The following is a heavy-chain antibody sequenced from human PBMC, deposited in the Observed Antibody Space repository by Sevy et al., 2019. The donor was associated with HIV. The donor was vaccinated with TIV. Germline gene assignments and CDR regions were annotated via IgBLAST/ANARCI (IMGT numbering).Heavy chain of an antibody. V-gene: IGHV1-46*01. CDR3: ARGIGVVSYYYYYYGMDV. D-gene: IGHD3-3*01. CDR2: INPSGGST. CDR1: GYNFTSYY. Sequence: ASVKVSCKASGYNFTSYYMHWVRQAPGQGLEWMGIINPSGGSTSYAQKFQGRVTMTRDTSTSTVYMELSSLRSEDTAVYYCARGIGVVSYYYYYYGMDVWGQGTTVTVSS. J-gene: IGHJ6*02.